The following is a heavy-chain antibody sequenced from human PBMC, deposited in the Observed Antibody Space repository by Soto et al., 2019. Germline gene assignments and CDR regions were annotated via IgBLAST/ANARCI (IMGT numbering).Heavy chain of an antibody. CDR1: GGSISSSRYY. CDR2: IYYSGST. J-gene: IGHJ5*02. V-gene: IGHV4-39*01. CDR3: ARHTAYGPLTGYYWPWFDP. D-gene: IGHD3-9*01. Sequence: QLQLQESGPGLVKPSETLSLTCTVSGGSISSSRYYWGWIRQPPGKGLEWIGCIYYSGSTYYNPSFKSRFTTSVRPSKNQCSLHLSSVTAADTAVYYCARHTAYGPLTGYYWPWFDPWGQGTLVTVS.